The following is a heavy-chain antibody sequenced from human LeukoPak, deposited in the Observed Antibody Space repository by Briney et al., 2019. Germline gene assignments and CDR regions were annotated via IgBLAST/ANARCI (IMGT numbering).Heavy chain of an antibody. CDR3: ARDVGASGWYTCDY. CDR2: TYYRSKWYF. D-gene: IGHD6-19*01. CDR1: GDSVSSNNGA. V-gene: IGHV6-1*01. Sequence: SQTLSLTCAISGDSVSSNNGAWNWIRQSPSRGLEWLGRTYYRSKWYFDYASSMTGRITISPDTSKNQFSLQLDSVTPEDTAVYFCARDVGASGWYTCDYWGQGTLVTVSS. J-gene: IGHJ4*02.